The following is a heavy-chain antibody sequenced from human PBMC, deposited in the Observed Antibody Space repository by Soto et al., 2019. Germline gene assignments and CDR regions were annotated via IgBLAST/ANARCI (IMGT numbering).Heavy chain of an antibody. CDR3: VRNPFDY. V-gene: IGHV3-11*05. CDR2: IGTRSTYT. Sequence: QVQLVESGGGLXXXGGXLXXSCAASGFTFSDYYMSWIRQTPEKGLEWVSYIGTRSTYTDYADSVKGRFTISRDNAKRSLYLQMDSLRADDTAVYYCVRNPFDYWGQGTLVTVSS. CDR1: GFTFSDYY. J-gene: IGHJ4*02.